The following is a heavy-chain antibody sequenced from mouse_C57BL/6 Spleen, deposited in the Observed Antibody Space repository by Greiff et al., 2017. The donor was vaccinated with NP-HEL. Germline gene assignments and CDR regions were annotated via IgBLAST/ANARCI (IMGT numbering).Heavy chain of an antibody. CDR1: GYSITSGYY. CDR3: AKYDYDVENYFDY. V-gene: IGHV3-6*01. D-gene: IGHD2-4*01. J-gene: IGHJ2*01. CDR2: ISYDGSN. Sequence: DVKLQESGPGLVKPSQSLSLTCSVTGYSITSGYYWNWIRQFPGNKLEWMGYISYDGSNNYNPSLKNRISITRDTSKNQFFLKLNSVTTEDTATYYCAKYDYDVENYFDYWGQGTTLTVSS.